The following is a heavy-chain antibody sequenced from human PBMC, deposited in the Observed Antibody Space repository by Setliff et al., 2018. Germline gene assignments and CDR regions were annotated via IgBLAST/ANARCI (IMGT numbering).Heavy chain of an antibody. CDR2: IYYSGNT. CDR1: GGSIDSHY. D-gene: IGHD3-3*01. Sequence: KTSETLSLTCSVSGGSIDSHYWSWIRQPPGKGLEWIGSIYYSGNTNYNPSLKSRVTISIDTSKNQFSLKLSSVTAADTAVYHCARGKTFFGAFIRAFDIWGQGRTVTVSS. J-gene: IGHJ3*02. CDR3: ARGKTFFGAFIRAFDI. V-gene: IGHV4-59*11.